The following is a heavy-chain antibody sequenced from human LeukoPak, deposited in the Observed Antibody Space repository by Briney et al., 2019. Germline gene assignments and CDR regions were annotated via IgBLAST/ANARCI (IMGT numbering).Heavy chain of an antibody. Sequence: GGSLRLSCAASGFTFSSYAMSWVRQAPGKGLEWVSAISGSGGSTYYADSVKGRFTISGDNSKNTLYLQMNSLRAEDTAVYYCAIPRDFYYYGSGSYFVDAFDIWGQGTMVTVSS. D-gene: IGHD3-10*01. V-gene: IGHV3-23*01. CDR3: AIPRDFYYYGSGSYFVDAFDI. J-gene: IGHJ3*02. CDR1: GFTFSSYA. CDR2: ISGSGGST.